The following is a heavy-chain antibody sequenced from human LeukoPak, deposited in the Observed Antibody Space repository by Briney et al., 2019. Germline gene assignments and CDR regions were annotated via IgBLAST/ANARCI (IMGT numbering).Heavy chain of an antibody. CDR3: AREGKRVRGVIISWFDP. J-gene: IGHJ5*02. CDR1: GGSFSGYY. CDR2: INHSGST. D-gene: IGHD3-10*01. Sequence: SETLSLTCAVYGGSFSGYYWSWIRQPPGKGLEWIWEINHSGSTNYNPSLKSRVTISVDTSKNQFSLKLSSVTAADTAVYYCAREGKRVRGVIISWFDPWGQGTLVTVSS. V-gene: IGHV4-34*01.